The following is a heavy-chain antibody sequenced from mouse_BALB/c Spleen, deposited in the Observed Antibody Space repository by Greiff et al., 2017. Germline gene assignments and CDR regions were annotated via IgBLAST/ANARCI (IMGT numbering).Heavy chain of an antibody. CDR3: TRTTAPYYAMDY. V-gene: IGHV1-5*01. D-gene: IGHD1-2*01. Sequence: VQLQQSGTVLARPGASVKMSCKASGYTFTSYWMHWVKQRPGQGLEWIGAIYPGNSDTSYNQKFKGKANLTAVTSTSTAYMELSSLTNEDSAVYYCTRTTAPYYAMDYWGQGTSVTVSS. CDR1: GYTFTSYW. CDR2: IYPGNSDT. J-gene: IGHJ4*01.